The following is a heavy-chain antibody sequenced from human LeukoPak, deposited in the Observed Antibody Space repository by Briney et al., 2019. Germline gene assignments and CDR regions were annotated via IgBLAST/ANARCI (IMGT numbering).Heavy chain of an antibody. CDR1: GGTFSSYA. V-gene: IGHV1-69*05. D-gene: IGHD5-12*01. J-gene: IGHJ5*02. CDR2: IISIFGTA. CDR3: ASPSSGYDYWSDP. Sequence: ASVKVSCKASGGTFSSYAISWVRQAPGQGLEWMGRIISIFGTANYAQKFQGRVTITTDESTSTAYMELSSLRSEDTAVYYCASPSSGYDYWSDPWGQGTLVTVSS.